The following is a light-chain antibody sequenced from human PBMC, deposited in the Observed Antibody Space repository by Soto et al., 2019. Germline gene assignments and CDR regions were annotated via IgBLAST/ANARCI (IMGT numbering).Light chain of an antibody. CDR2: DVS. CDR3: CSYAGSYTWV. CDR1: SSDVGGYNY. Sequence: QSVLTQPRSVSGSPGQSVTISCTGTSSDVGGYNYVSWYQQHPGKAPKLMIYDVSNRPSGAPDRFSGSKSGNTASLTISGLQAEDEADYYCCSYAGSYTWVFGGGTKLTVL. J-gene: IGLJ3*02. V-gene: IGLV2-11*01.